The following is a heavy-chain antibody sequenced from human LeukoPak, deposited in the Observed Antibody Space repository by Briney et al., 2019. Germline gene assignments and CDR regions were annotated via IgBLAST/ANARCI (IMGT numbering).Heavy chain of an antibody. D-gene: IGHD6-13*01. J-gene: IGHJ3*02. CDR2: ISSSGSTM. V-gene: IGHV3-11*01. CDR3: ARTSIAAAGTDHAFDI. CDR1: GFTFSDYY. Sequence: GGSLRLSCAASGFTFSDYYMSWIRQAPGKGLEWVSYISSSGSTMYYADSVKGRFTISRDNAKNSLYLQMNSLRAEDTAVYYCARTSIAAAGTDHAFDIWGQGTMVTVSS.